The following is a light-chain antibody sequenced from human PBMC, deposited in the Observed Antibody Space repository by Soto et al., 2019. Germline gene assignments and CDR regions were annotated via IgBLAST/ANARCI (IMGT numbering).Light chain of an antibody. Sequence: QSVLTQPPSMSGXPGQRVTISCTGSSSDIGAGYDVHWYQQFPGTAPKLLIYSNINRPSGVPDRFSGSKSGTSASLAITGLQAEDEADYYCQSYDSSLGGAKGVFGGGTKLTVL. CDR1: SSDIGAGYD. CDR3: QSYDSSLGGAKGV. V-gene: IGLV1-40*01. CDR2: SNI. J-gene: IGLJ3*02.